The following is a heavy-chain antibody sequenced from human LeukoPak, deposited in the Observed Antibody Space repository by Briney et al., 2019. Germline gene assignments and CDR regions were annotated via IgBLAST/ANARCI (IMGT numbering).Heavy chain of an antibody. CDR1: GFTFSSYW. D-gene: IGHD3-10*01. J-gene: IGHJ4*02. Sequence: GGSLRLSCAASGFTFSSYWMSWVRQAPGKGLEWVANIKQDGSEKYYVDSVKGRFTISRDNAKNSLYLQMNSLRAEDTAVYYCARASQSMVRGVHFDYWGQGTLVTVSS. CDR3: ARASQSMVRGVHFDY. V-gene: IGHV3-7*01. CDR2: IKQDGSEK.